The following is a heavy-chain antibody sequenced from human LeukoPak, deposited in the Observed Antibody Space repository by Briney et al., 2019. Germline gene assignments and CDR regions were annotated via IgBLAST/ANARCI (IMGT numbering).Heavy chain of an antibody. V-gene: IGHV3-74*01. J-gene: IGHJ4*02. D-gene: IGHD6-13*01. CDR3: ARGRSSSWYDY. Sequence: GGSLRLSHATSGFTFSTSLMHWVRPAPGGGLVWVSRLSSDGLTTPYAHSVKSRYTISRDHAQNILSLQMSSLCVEGTAVYSCARGRSSSWYDYWGQGALVTVSS. CDR2: LSSDGLTT. CDR1: GFTFSTSL.